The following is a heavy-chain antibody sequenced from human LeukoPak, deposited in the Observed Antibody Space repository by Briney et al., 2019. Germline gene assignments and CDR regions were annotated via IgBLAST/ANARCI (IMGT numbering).Heavy chain of an antibody. J-gene: IGHJ4*02. CDR3: ARVTVTTSYYFDY. V-gene: IGHV4-34*01. CDR1: GGSFSGYY. Sequence: SETLSLTCAVYGGSFSGYYWSWIRQPPGKGLEWIGEINHSGSTNYNPSLKSQVTISVDTSKNQFSLKLSSVTAADTAVYYCARVTVTTSYYFDYWGQGTLVTVSS. D-gene: IGHD4-17*01. CDR2: INHSGST.